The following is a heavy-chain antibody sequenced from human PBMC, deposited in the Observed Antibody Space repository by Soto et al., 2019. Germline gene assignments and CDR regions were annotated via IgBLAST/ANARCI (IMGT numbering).Heavy chain of an antibody. CDR2: IYHSGST. CDR1: GGSISSGGYS. CDR3: ASVNYSGKNGFDY. Sequence: SETLSLTCAVSGGSISSGGYSWSWIRHPPGKGLEWIGYIYHSGSTYYNPSLKSRVTISVDRSKNQFSLKLSSVTAADTAVYYCASVNYSGKNGFDYWGQGTLVTVS. D-gene: IGHD4-4*01. J-gene: IGHJ4*02. V-gene: IGHV4-30-2*01.